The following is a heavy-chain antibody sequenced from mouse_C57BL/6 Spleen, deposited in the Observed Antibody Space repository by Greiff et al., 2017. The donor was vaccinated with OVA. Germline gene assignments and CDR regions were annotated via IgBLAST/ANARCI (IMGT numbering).Heavy chain of an antibody. D-gene: IGHD2-4*01. J-gene: IGHJ4*01. CDR3: ARDYYDYVYAMDY. V-gene: IGHV1-7*01. CDR1: GYTFTSYW. Sequence: QVHVKQSGAELAKPGASVKLSCKASGYTFTSYWMHWVKQRPGQGLEWIGYINPSSGYTKYNQKFKDKATLTADKSSSTAYMQLSSLTYEDSAVYYCARDYYDYVYAMDYWGQGTSVTVSS. CDR2: INPSSGYT.